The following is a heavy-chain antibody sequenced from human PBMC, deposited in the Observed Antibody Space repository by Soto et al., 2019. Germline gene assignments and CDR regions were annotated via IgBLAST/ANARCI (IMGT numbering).Heavy chain of an antibody. V-gene: IGHV3-23*01. CDR3: AKDQGSSWYEIDY. J-gene: IGHJ4*02. Sequence: EVQLLESGGGLVQPGGSLRLSCAASGFTFSNYAVTWVRQAPGKGLEWVSTISGSGGSTYYADSVKGRFTISRDNSKTTLYLQMNSLRAEDTAVYDCAKDQGSSWYEIDYWGQGTLVTVSS. CDR1: GFTFSNYA. CDR2: ISGSGGST. D-gene: IGHD6-13*01.